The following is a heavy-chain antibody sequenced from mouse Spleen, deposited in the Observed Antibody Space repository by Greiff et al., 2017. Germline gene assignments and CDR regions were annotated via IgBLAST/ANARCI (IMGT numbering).Heavy chain of an antibody. J-gene: IGHJ2*01. Sequence: EVKLMESGGGLVKPGGSLKLSCAASGFTFSSYAMSWVRQTPEKRLEWVAAINSNGGSTYYPDTVKDRFTISRDNAKNTLYLQMSSLKSEDTAMYYCARAYDYDGYFDYWGQGTTLTVSS. CDR3: ARAYDYDGYFDY. V-gene: IGHV5-6-2*01. CDR1: GFTFSSYA. CDR2: INSNGGST. D-gene: IGHD2-4*01.